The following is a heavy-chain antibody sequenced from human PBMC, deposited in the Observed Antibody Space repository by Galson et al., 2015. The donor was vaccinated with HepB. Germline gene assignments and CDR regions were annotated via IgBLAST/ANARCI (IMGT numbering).Heavy chain of an antibody. D-gene: IGHD3-10*01. CDR1: GYTFTSYA. V-gene: IGHV1-3*01. J-gene: IGHJ6*02. CDR3: ARDQGGILLWFGDPGGYYGMDV. Sequence: SVKVSCKASGYTFTSYAMHWVRQAPGQRLEWMGWINAGNGNTKYSQKFQGRVTITRDTSASTAYMELSSLRSEDTAVYYCARDQGGILLWFGDPGGYYGMDVWGQGTTVTVSS. CDR2: INAGNGNT.